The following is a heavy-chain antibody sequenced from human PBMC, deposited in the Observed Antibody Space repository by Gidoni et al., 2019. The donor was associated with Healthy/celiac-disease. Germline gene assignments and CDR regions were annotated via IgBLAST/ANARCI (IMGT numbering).Heavy chain of an antibody. D-gene: IGHD3-22*01. V-gene: IGHV3-9*01. CDR2: ISWNSGSI. CDR3: AKGGASYDSSGYVFDY. CDR1: GFTFDAYA. J-gene: IGHJ4*02. Sequence: EVQLVESGGGLVQPGRSLRLSCAASGFTFDAYAMHWVRQAPGKGLEWVSGISWNSGSIGYADSVKGRFTISRDNAKNSLYLQMNSLRAEDTALYYCAKGGASYDSSGYVFDYWGQGTLVTVSS.